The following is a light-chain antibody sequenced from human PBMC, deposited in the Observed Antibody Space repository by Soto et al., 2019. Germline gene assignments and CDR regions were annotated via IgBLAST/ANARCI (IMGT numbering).Light chain of an antibody. CDR1: QSVSNY. V-gene: IGKV3-11*01. CDR2: DAS. CDR3: QQRIDWPIT. Sequence: EIVLTQSPAILSLSPGEGATLSCRASQSVSNYLAWYQQKPGQAPRLLIYDASNRATGIPARFSGIGSGTDFTLTISSLEPEDFAVYYCQQRIDWPITFGQGTRLDIK. J-gene: IGKJ5*01.